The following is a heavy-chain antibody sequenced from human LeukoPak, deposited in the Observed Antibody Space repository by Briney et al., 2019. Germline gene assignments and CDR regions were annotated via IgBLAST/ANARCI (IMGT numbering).Heavy chain of an antibody. D-gene: IGHD3-9*01. Sequence: ASVTVSRKASGYTFTSYGISWVRQAPGQGLEWMGWISAYNGNTNYAQKLQGRVTMTTDTSTSTAYMELRSLRSDDTAVYYCARDGLRYFDWLHDYYYDYMDVWGKGTRSPSP. V-gene: IGHV1-18*01. J-gene: IGHJ6*03. CDR1: GYTFTSYG. CDR2: ISAYNGNT. CDR3: ARDGLRYFDWLHDYYYDYMDV.